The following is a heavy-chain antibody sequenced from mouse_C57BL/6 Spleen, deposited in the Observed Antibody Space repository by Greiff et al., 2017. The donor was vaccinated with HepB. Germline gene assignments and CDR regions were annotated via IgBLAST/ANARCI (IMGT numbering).Heavy chain of an antibody. Sequence: QVQLQQPGAELVKPGASVKLSCKASGYTFTSYWMHWVKQRPGRGLEWIGRIDPNSGGTKYNEKFKSKATLTVDKPSSTAYMQLSSLTSEDSAVYDCARGGGARGGWLLDWYCDVWGTGTTVTVSS. V-gene: IGHV1-72*01. J-gene: IGHJ1*03. CDR2: IDPNSGGT. D-gene: IGHD2-3*01. CDR1: GYTFTSYW. CDR3: ARGGGARGGWLLDWYCDV.